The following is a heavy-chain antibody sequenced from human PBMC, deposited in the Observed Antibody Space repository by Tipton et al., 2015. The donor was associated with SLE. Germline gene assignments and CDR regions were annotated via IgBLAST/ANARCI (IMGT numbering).Heavy chain of an antibody. CDR3: AREVEYYDFWSGSDI. Sequence: QLVQSGGGVVQPGRSLRLSCAASGFTFSSYAMHWVRQAPGKGLEWVAVISYDGSNKYYADSVKGRFTISRDNSKNTLYLQMNSLGAEDTAVYYCAREVEYYDFWSGSDIWGQGTMVTVSS. CDR1: GFTFSSYA. CDR2: ISYDGSNK. D-gene: IGHD3-3*01. J-gene: IGHJ3*02. V-gene: IGHV3-30*04.